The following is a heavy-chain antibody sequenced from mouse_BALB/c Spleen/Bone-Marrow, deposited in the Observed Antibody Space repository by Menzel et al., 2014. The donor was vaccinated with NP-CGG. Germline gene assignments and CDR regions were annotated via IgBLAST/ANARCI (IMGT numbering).Heavy chain of an antibody. CDR2: INPSTGYT. D-gene: IGHD2-4*01. V-gene: IGHV1-7*01. Sequence: VQLQQSGAELAKPGASVKMSCKASGYTFTSYWMHWVRHRPGQGLEWIGYINPSTGYTEYNQRFKDKATLAAVKSSTTAYMQLSSLTSEDSAAYYCARDDYDAFAYWGQGTLVTVSA. CDR3: ARDDYDAFAY. CDR1: GYTFTSYW. J-gene: IGHJ3*01.